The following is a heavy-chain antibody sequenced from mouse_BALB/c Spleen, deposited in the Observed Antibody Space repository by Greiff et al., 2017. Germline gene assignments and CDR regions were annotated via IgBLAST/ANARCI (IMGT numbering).Heavy chain of an antibody. CDR2: IWAGGST. V-gene: IGHV2-9*02. CDR3: ARERYYGSSWDWFAY. D-gene: IGHD1-1*01. J-gene: IGHJ3*01. Sequence: QVQLKESGPGLVAPSQSLSITCTVSGFSLTSYGVHWVRQPPGKGLEWLGVIWAGGSTNYNSALMSRLSISKDNSKSQVFLKMNSLQTDDTAMYYCARERYYGSSWDWFAYWGQGTLVTVSA. CDR1: GFSLTSYG.